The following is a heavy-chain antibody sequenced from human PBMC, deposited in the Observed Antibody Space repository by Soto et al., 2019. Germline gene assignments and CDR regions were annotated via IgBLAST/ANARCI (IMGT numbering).Heavy chain of an antibody. CDR3: ARGDIVAIFGMDV. CDR1: GYTFTSYY. D-gene: IGHD5-12*01. V-gene: IGHV1-46*01. CDR2: INPSGGST. J-gene: IGHJ6*02. Sequence: GASVKVSCKASGYTFTSYYMHWVRQAPGQGLEWMGIINPSGGSTTYAQKFQGRVTMTRDTSTSTVYMELSSLRSEDTAAYYCARGDIVAIFGMDVWGQGTTVTVSS.